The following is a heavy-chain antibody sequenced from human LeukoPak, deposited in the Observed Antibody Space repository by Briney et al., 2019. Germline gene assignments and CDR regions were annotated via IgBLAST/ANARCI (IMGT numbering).Heavy chain of an antibody. CDR3: ARDATLVAFDY. CDR1: GFTFSSYS. CDR2: ISSSSSYI. V-gene: IGHV3-21*01. Sequence: GGSLRLSCAASGFTFSSYSMNWVRQAPGKGLEWVSSISSSSSYIYYADSVKGRFTISRDNAKNSPYLQMSSLRVEDTAVYYCARDATLVAFDYWGQGTLVSVSS. J-gene: IGHJ4*02. D-gene: IGHD4/OR15-4a*01.